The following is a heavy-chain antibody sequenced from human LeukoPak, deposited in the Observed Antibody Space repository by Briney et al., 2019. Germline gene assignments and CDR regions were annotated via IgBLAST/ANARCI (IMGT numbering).Heavy chain of an antibody. CDR2: IYTSGST. Sequence: SETLSLTCTVSGGSISSYYWSWIRQPAGKGLEWIGRIYTSGSTNYNPSLKSRVTMSVDTSKNQFSLKLSSVTAADTAVYYCARQYQLRYFDWLLYWYFDLWGRGTLVTVSS. D-gene: IGHD3-9*01. CDR3: ARQYQLRYFDWLLYWYFDL. V-gene: IGHV4-4*07. J-gene: IGHJ2*01. CDR1: GGSISSYY.